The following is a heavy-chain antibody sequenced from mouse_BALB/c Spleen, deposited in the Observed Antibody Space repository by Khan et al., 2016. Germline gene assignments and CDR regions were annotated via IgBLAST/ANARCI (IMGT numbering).Heavy chain of an antibody. D-gene: IGHD2-3*01. J-gene: IGHJ4*01. Sequence: EVQLQESGPGLVKPSQSLSLTCTVTGYSITSDYAWNWIRQFPGNKLEWMGYISYSGSTSYNPSLKSRISITRDTSKNQFFLQMNSVTTEDTATYDCASSDFYDLYAMDYWGQGTSVTVSS. CDR3: ASSDFYDLYAMDY. CDR2: ISYSGST. CDR1: GYSITSDYA. V-gene: IGHV3-2*02.